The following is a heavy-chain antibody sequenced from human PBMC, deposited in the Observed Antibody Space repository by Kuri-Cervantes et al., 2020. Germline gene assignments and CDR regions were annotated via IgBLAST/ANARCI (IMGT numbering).Heavy chain of an antibody. CDR2: ISAYNGNT. J-gene: IGHJ6*02. D-gene: IGHD3-10*01. CDR3: ARSFFGVADV. Sequence: ASVKVSCKASGYTFTSYSISWVRQAPGQGLEWMGWISAYNGNTNYAQKLQGRVTMTTDTSTSTAYMELRSLRAEDTAVYYCARSFFGVADVWGQGTTVTVSS. CDR1: GYTFTSYS. V-gene: IGHV1-18*01.